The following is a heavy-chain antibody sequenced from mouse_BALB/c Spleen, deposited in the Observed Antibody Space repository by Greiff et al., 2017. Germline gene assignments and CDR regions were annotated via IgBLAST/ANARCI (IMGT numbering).Heavy chain of an antibody. CDR1: GYTFTSYW. CDR3: TRPEGYYSGFDV. D-gene: IGHD2-3*01. J-gene: IGHJ1*01. Sequence: QVQLQQPGAELVRPGASVKLSCKASGYTFTSYWINWVKQRPGQGLEWIGNIYPSDSYTNYNQKFKDKATLTVDKSSSTAYMQLSSPTSEDSAVYYCTRPEGYYSGFDVWGAGTTVTVSS. CDR2: IYPSDSYT. V-gene: IGHV1-69*02.